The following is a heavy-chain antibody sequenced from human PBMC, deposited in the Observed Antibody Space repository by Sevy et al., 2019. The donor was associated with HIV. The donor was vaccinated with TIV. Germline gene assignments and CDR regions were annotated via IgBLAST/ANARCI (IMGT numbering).Heavy chain of an antibody. CDR1: GFTFSNAW. V-gene: IGHV3-15*01. J-gene: IGHJ2*01. D-gene: IGHD6-6*01. CDR2: IKSKTDGGTT. CDR3: TTTPTYWYSSSSLLYFDL. Sequence: GGSLRLSCAASGFTFSNAWMSWVRQAPGKGLEWVGRIKSKTDGGTTEYAARVKGRFTISRDDLKNKLYLQMNSLKTGDTAVYYGTTTPTYWYSSSSLLYFDLWGRGTLVTVSS.